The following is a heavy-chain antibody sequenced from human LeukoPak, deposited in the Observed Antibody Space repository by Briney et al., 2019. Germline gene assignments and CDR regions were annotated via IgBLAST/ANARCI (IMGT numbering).Heavy chain of an antibody. CDR2: INHSGST. J-gene: IGHJ2*01. CDR3: ARLGAWIQLSQGYLDL. Sequence: PSETLSLTCEVYGGSFSGYYWSWIRQSPGKGLEWIGEINHSGSTNHNPSLKSRVIISVDTSKTQFSLKLSSVTAADTAVYYCARLGAWIQLSQGYLDLWGRGTLVTVSS. V-gene: IGHV4-34*01. CDR1: GGSFSGYY. D-gene: IGHD5-18*01.